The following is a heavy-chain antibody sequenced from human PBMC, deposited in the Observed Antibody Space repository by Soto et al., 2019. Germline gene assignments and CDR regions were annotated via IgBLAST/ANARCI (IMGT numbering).Heavy chain of an antibody. V-gene: IGHV4-31*03. J-gene: IGHJ4*02. CDR2: LSYSGST. CDR3: ARVTYSRDCGWDY. D-gene: IGHD6-19*01. CDR1: GGSISSGVYY. Sequence: QVQLQESGPGLVKPSQTLSLTCTVSGGSISSGVYYWNWLRQHPGKGLEWLGYLSYSGSTYYNPSLNSRLTMSLDTSKNHFSLRVISVTAVDTAGYYCARVTYSRDCGWDYWGQGTPVTVPS.